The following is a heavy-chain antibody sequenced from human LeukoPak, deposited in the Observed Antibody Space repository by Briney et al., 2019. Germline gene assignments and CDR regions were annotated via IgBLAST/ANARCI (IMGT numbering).Heavy chain of an antibody. J-gene: IGHJ4*02. CDR1: GYTFTSHG. D-gene: IGHD3-22*01. CDR2: INTYIGNT. V-gene: IGHV1-18*01. CDR3: EKDIYYDSRGYYPH. Sequence: GASVKVSCKASGYTFTSHGISWVRQAPGQGLEWMGWINTYIGNTNYAQKFQDRVTVTTDTSTSTTYMELRRLRSENTAVYYCEKDIYYDSRGYYPHWGQGTLVTVSS.